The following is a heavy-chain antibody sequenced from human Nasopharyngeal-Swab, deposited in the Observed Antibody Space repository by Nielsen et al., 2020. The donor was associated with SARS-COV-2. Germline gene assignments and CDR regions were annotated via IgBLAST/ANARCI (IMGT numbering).Heavy chain of an antibody. CDR3: AKAPYLRGLDV. Sequence: SCAVSVFTFSSFAMTCVRQAPGKGLEWVSIISGSGATTYYADSVKARFTISRDNSKNTLYLQTNSLRVEDTAVYYCAKAPYLRGLDVWGQGTTVTVSS. D-gene: IGHD2-21*01. J-gene: IGHJ6*02. CDR1: VFTFSSFA. CDR2: ISGSGATT. V-gene: IGHV3-23*01.